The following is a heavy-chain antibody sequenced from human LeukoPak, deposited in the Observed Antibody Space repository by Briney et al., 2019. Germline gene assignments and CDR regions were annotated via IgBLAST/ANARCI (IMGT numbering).Heavy chain of an antibody. V-gene: IGHV4-31*03. D-gene: IGHD3-10*01. J-gene: IGHJ4*02. CDR1: GGSITSGDYY. CDR3: ARDADYYGSGSSGYFDY. CDR2: IYYSGST. Sequence: SQTLSLTCTVSGGSITSGDYYWSWIRQHPGKGLEWLGYIYYSGSTYYNPSLKSRVTLSVDTSKNQFSLKLSSVTAADTAVYYGARDADYYGSGSSGYFDYWGQGTLVTVSS.